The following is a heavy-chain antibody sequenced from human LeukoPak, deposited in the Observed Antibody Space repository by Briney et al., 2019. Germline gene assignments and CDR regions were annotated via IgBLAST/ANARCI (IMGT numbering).Heavy chain of an antibody. D-gene: IGHD3-10*01. J-gene: IGHJ6*02. CDR3: AKDNAGFGELLGIYYCGMDV. CDR1: GFTFSSYG. V-gene: IGHV3-30*18. Sequence: GGSLRLSCAASGFTFSSYGMHWVRQAPGKGLEWVAVISYDGSNKYYADSVKGRFTISRDNSKNTLYLQMNSLRAEDTAVYYCAKDNAGFGELLGIYYCGMDVWGQGTTVTVSS. CDR2: ISYDGSNK.